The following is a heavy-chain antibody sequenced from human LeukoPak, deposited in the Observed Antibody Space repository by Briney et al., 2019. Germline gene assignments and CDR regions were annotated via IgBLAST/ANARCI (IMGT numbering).Heavy chain of an antibody. CDR1: GFTLSDSA. CDR3: TRDRGTYNWLDP. CDR2: IDRPAKSYAT. J-gene: IGHJ5*02. V-gene: IGHV3-73*01. D-gene: IGHD1-26*01. Sequence: GRSLRLSCAASGFTLSDSAIHWVRQASGKGLEWVGLIDRPAKSYATAYGASVGGRFTISRDDSKNTAYLQMDSLKTEDTALYYCTRDRGTYNWLDPWGQGTLVTVSS.